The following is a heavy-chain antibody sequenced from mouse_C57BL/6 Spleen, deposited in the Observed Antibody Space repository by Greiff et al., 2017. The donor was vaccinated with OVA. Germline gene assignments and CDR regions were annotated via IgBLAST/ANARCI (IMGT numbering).Heavy chain of an antibody. CDR2: IIPSSGYT. CDR1: GYTFTSYW. Sequence: VKLQESGAELAKPGASVKLSCKASGYTFTSYWMHWVKQRPGQGLEWIGYIIPSSGYTKYNQKFKDKATLTADKSSSTACMQLSSLTYEDSAVYYCARSALTTVVATGFDYWGQGTTLTVSS. D-gene: IGHD1-1*01. J-gene: IGHJ2*01. CDR3: ARSALTTVVATGFDY. V-gene: IGHV1-7*01.